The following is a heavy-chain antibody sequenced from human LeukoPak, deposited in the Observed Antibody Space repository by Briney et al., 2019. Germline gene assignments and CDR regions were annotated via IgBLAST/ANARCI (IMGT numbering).Heavy chain of an antibody. CDR2: FDPEDGET. J-gene: IGHJ4*02. V-gene: IGHV1-24*01. Sequence: ASVKVSCKVSGYTLTELSMHWARQAPGKGLEWMGGFDPEDGETIYAQKFQGRVTMTEDTSTDTAYMELSSLRSEDTAVYYCATSIPRVTYYYGSGSYPHYWGQGTLVTVPS. CDR3: ATSIPRVTYYYGSGSYPHY. CDR1: GYTLTELS. D-gene: IGHD3-10*01.